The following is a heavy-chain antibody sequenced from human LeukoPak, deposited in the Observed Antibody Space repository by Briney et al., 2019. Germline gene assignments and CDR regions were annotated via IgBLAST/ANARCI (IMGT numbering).Heavy chain of an antibody. D-gene: IGHD6-19*01. V-gene: IGHV4-59*08. CDR2: MHHSGST. CDR1: VGPISIYY. Sequence: PSEPLSLTCTVSVGPISIYYWGWIRQPPGKGQEWIGYMHHSGSTKHNTYLKSQVTITVDTSKSQFSLKMSSVTAADPAVYYCARPAAVEGSSGWSPLWWFDPWGQGTLVTVSS. CDR3: ARPAAVEGSSGWSPLWWFDP. J-gene: IGHJ5*02.